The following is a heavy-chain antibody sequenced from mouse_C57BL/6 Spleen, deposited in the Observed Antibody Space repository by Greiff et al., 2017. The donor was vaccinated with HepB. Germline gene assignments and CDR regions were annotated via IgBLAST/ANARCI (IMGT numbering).Heavy chain of an antibody. D-gene: IGHD2-2*01. CDR1: GYAFSSYW. Sequence: VQLQQSGAELVKPGASVKISCKASGYAFSSYWMNWVKQRPGKGLEWIGQIYPGDGDTNYNGKFKGKATLTADKSSSTAYMQLSSLTSEDSAVYFWARKGYDAGDGYFDVWGTRTTVTVSS. V-gene: IGHV1-80*01. CDR2: IYPGDGDT. CDR3: ARKGYDAGDGYFDV. J-gene: IGHJ1*03.